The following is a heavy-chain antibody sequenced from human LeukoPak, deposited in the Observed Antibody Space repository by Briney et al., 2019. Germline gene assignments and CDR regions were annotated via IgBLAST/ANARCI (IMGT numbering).Heavy chain of an antibody. CDR2: INPNSGGT. Sequence: ASVKVSCKASGYTFTGYYMHWVRQAPGQGLEWMGWINPNSGGTNYAQKFQGWVTMTRDTSISTAYMELSRLRSDDTAVYYCARDRGYYDSSGRSNWFDPWGQGTLVTVSS. CDR3: ARDRGYYDSSGRSNWFDP. CDR1: GYTFTGYY. J-gene: IGHJ5*02. D-gene: IGHD3-22*01. V-gene: IGHV1-2*04.